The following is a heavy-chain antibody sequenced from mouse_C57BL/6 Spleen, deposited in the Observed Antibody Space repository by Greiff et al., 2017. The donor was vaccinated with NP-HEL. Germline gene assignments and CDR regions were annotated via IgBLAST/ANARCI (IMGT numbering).Heavy chain of an antibody. V-gene: IGHV5-16*01. J-gene: IGHJ1*03. Sequence: DVKLVESEGGLVQPGSSLKLSCTASGFTFSDYYMAWVRQVPAKGLEWVANIIYDGSSTYYLDSLKSRFIISRDNAKNILYLQMSSLKSEDTATYYCARWEPTVVAEWYFDVWGTGTTVTVSS. CDR3: ARWEPTVVAEWYFDV. CDR1: GFTFSDYY. D-gene: IGHD1-1*01. CDR2: IIYDGSST.